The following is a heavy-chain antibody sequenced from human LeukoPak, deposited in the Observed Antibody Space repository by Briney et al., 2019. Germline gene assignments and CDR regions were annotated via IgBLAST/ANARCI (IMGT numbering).Heavy chain of an antibody. CDR1: GFTFSDYY. D-gene: IGHD3-10*01. CDR3: ARNYGSGSYSSDY. CDR2: ISSSSSTI. V-gene: IGHV3-11*04. Sequence: PGGSLRLSCAASGFTFSDYYMSWIRQAPGKGLEWVSYISSSSSTIYYADSVKGRFTISRDNAKNSLYLQMNSLRAEDTAVYYCARNYGSGSYSSDYWGQGTLVTVSS. J-gene: IGHJ4*02.